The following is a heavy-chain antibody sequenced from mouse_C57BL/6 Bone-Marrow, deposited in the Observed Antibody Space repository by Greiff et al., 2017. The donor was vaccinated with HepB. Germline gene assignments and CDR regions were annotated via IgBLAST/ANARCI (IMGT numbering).Heavy chain of an antibody. Sequence: VQLQQSGAELARPGASVKLSCKASGYTFTSYGISWVKQRPEQGLEWIGRIDPANGNTKYAPKFQGKATITADTSSNTAYLQLSSLTSEDTAIYYCARYDGYSWYFDVWGTGTTVTVSS. J-gene: IGHJ1*03. CDR1: GYTFTSYG. V-gene: IGHV14-3*01. CDR2: IDPANGNT. CDR3: ARYDGYSWYFDV. D-gene: IGHD2-3*01.